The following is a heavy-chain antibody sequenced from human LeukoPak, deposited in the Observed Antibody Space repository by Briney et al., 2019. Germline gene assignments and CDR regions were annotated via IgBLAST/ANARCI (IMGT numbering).Heavy chain of an antibody. D-gene: IGHD2-15*01. CDR2: IYYSGRT. CDR3: ASTHCSSGSCYGAFDI. Sequence: SETLSLTCTVSGGSISSSSYYWGWIRQPPGKGLEWIGNIYYSGRTYYNPSLKSRVAISVDTSKNQFSLKLTSVTAADTAVYYCASTHCSSGSCYGAFDIWGQGTMVTVSS. V-gene: IGHV4-39*01. J-gene: IGHJ3*02. CDR1: GGSISSSSYY.